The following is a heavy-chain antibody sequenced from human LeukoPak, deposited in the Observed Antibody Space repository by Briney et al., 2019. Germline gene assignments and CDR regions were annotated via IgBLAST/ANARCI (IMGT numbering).Heavy chain of an antibody. J-gene: IGHJ4*02. CDR2: IYYSGST. CDR1: GGSISSYY. Sequence: PSETLSLTCTVSGGSISSYYWSWIRQPPGKGLEWIGYIYYSGSTNYNPSLKSRVTISVDTSKNQFSLKLSSVTAADTAVYYCARDAKGARSFDYWGQGTLVTVSS. D-gene: IGHD4/OR15-4a*01. V-gene: IGHV4-59*01. CDR3: ARDAKGARSFDY.